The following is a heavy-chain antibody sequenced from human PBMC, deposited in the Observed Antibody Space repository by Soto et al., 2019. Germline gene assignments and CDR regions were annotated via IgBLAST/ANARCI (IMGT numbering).Heavy chain of an antibody. J-gene: IGHJ4*02. Sequence: ASVKVSCKASGYTFTSYAMHWVRQAPGQRLEWMGWINAGNGNTKYSQKFQGRVTITADESTSTAYMELSSLRSEDTAVYYCAAGFSWTTAVFDYWGQGTLVTVSS. D-gene: IGHD1-1*01. V-gene: IGHV1-3*01. CDR2: INAGNGNT. CDR3: AAGFSWTTAVFDY. CDR1: GYTFTSYA.